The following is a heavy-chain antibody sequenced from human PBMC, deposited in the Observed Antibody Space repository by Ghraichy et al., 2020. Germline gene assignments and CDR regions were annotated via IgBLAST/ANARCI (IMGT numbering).Heavy chain of an antibody. V-gene: IGHV4-61*01. CDR1: GASVTSASYY. CDR2: ISYRGST. Sequence: SETLSLTCTVSGASVTSASYYWTWLRQPPGRTVEWIGYISYRGSTEYNPSLRSRVSFTLDTSKSQFSLNLRSVTTADTAVYYCARADESPRKYYFDYWGQGALVTVSS. J-gene: IGHJ4*02. CDR3: ARADESPRKYYFDY. D-gene: IGHD1-14*01.